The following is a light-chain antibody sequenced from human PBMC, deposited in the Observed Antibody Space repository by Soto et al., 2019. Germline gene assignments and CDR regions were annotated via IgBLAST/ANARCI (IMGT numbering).Light chain of an antibody. CDR2: DAS. J-gene: IGKJ1*01. V-gene: IGKV1-5*01. CDR1: QNVRSR. CDR3: QHYTMYSPWT. Sequence: DFQMTQSPSTLSASVGDRVTITCRASQNVRSRLAWFQQKPGKAPKLLIYDASSWESGVPQRFSGSGSGTEFTLTISSLQPDDFATYYCQHYTMYSPWTFGQGTKVDIK.